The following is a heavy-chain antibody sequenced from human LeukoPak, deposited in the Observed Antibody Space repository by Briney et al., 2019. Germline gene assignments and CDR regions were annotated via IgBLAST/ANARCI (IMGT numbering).Heavy chain of an antibody. D-gene: IGHD1-26*01. V-gene: IGHV1-69*13. Sequence: SVKVSCKASGGTFSSYAISWLRQAPGQGLEWMGGIIPIFGTANYAQKFQGRVTITADESTSTAYMELSSLRSEDTAVYYCARVKFEEVVGATHWGQGTLVTVSS. CDR1: GGTFSSYA. J-gene: IGHJ4*02. CDR2: IIPIFGTA. CDR3: ARVKFEEVVGATH.